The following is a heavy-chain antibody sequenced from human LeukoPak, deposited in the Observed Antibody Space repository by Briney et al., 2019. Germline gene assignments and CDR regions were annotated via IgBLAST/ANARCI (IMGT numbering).Heavy chain of an antibody. CDR1: GFTVSSNY. D-gene: IGHD3-10*01. Sequence: GGSLRLSCAASGFTVSSNYMSWVRQAPGKGLEWVSVIYSGGSTYYADPVKGRFTISRDNSKSTLYIQMNSLRAEDTAVYYCARAKPKNMVRGLIMRRESRYYFDYRGQGTLVTVSS. CDR3: ARAKPKNMVRGLIMRRESRYYFDY. V-gene: IGHV3-53*01. J-gene: IGHJ4*02. CDR2: IYSGGST.